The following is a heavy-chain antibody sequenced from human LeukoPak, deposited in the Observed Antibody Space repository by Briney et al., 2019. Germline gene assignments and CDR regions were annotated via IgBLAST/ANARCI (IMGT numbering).Heavy chain of an antibody. CDR1: RFTFSSYA. Sequence: GGSLRLSCAASRFTFSSYAMSWVRQAPGKGLEWVSAISGSGGSTYCADSVKGRFTISRDNSKNTLYLQMNSLRAEDTAVYYCAKVGIAVAGHFDYWGQGTLVTVSS. CDR2: ISGSGGST. J-gene: IGHJ4*02. D-gene: IGHD6-19*01. V-gene: IGHV3-23*01. CDR3: AKVGIAVAGHFDY.